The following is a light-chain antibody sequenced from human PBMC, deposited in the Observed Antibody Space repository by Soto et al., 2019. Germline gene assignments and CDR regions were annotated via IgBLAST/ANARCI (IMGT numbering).Light chain of an antibody. V-gene: IGLV2-8*01. CDR1: SSDVGGYKY. CDR2: EVN. J-gene: IGLJ1*01. CDR3: SSYAGINNLGV. Sequence: QSALTQPPSASGSPGQSVTISCTGTSSDVGGYKYVSWYQQHPDKAPKRMIFEVNKRPSGVPDRFSGSKSGNTAFLTVSGLQAEDEADYYCSSYAGINNLGVFGTGTKLTVL.